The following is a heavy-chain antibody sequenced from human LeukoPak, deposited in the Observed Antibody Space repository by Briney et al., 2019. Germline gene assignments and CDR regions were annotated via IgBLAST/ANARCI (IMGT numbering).Heavy chain of an antibody. Sequence: PSETLSLTCSVSGGSISLWQWNWIRQVAGKGLEWIGRLHTSGGPKYNPSLKSRVIMSLDTSKNQSFLKVSSVTAADTAVYFCATGGGPFDYWGQGILVTVSS. J-gene: IGHJ4*02. D-gene: IGHD3-16*01. CDR3: ATGGGPFDY. V-gene: IGHV4-4*07. CDR2: LHTSGGP. CDR1: GGSISLWQ.